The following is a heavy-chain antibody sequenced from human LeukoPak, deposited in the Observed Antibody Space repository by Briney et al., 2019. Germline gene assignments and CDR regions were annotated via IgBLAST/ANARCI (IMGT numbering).Heavy chain of an antibody. V-gene: IGHV1-2*02. Sequence: ASVRVSCKASGYTFTAYYIHWVRQAPGQGLEWLGWINPNSGDTNFAQKFQGRVTMTRDTSITTAYMELSRLKSDDTAVYYCARGLMSAVRVGYSDYWGQGTLVTVSS. J-gene: IGHJ4*02. CDR2: INPNSGDT. CDR3: ARGLMSAVRVGYSDY. CDR1: GYTFTAYY. D-gene: IGHD2-8*01.